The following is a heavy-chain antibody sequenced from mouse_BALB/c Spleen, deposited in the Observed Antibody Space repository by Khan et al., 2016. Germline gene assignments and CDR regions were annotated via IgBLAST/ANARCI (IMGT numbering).Heavy chain of an antibody. CDR2: INPDSRTI. Sequence: EVKLLESGGGLVQPGGSLKLSCAASGFDLSRYWMSWVRQAPGKGLEWIGEINPDSRTINYTPSLKDKFIISRDNAKNTLYLQMSKVRSEATALYYCARAGYYGYLVNWGQGTLVTVSA. CDR1: GFDLSRYW. J-gene: IGHJ3*01. D-gene: IGHD1-1*01. V-gene: IGHV4-1*02. CDR3: ARAGYYGYLVN.